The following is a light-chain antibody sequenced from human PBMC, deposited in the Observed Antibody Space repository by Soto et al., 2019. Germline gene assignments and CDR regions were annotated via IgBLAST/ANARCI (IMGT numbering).Light chain of an antibody. CDR3: QQYNNWPIT. CDR2: GAS. Sequence: EVVLTQSPGTLSLSRGERATLYCRASQSIGSNLAWYQQKPGQSPRLLIYGASTRATGLLARFSGSGSGTEFTLTISSLQSEDFALYYCQQYNNWPITFGQGTRLEIK. J-gene: IGKJ5*01. CDR1: QSIGSN. V-gene: IGKV3-15*01.